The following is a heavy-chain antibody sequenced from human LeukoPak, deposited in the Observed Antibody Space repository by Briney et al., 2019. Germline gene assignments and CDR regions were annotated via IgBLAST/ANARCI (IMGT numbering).Heavy chain of an antibody. V-gene: IGHV3-23*01. J-gene: IGHJ4*02. Sequence: HTGGSLRLSCAASGFTFSNYAMSWVRQAPGKGLEWVSGISGSAGSTYYADSVKGRFTISRDNSKNTLYLQMNSLRAEDTAVYYCAKDSKLYYYDSSAYFWGQGTLVTVSS. CDR1: GFTFSNYA. CDR2: ISGSAGST. CDR3: AKDSKLYYYDSSAYF. D-gene: IGHD3-22*01.